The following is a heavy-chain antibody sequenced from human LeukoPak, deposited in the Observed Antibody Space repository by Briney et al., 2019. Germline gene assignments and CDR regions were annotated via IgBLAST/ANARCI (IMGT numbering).Heavy chain of an antibody. CDR3: ARDRTAGPYDAFDI. Sequence: SETLSLTCAVSGGSISSSNWWSWVRQPPGKGLEWIGKIYHSGSTNYNPSLKSRVTISVDKSKNQFSLRLSSVTAADTAVYYCARDRTAGPYDAFDIWGQGTMVTVSS. V-gene: IGHV4-4*02. CDR1: GGSISSSNW. J-gene: IGHJ3*02. CDR2: IYHSGST. D-gene: IGHD1-14*01.